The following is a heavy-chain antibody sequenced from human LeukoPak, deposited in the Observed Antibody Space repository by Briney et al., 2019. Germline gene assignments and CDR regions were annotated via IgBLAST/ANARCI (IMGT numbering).Heavy chain of an antibody. J-gene: IGHJ6*04. CDR1: GGFMSSYY. CDR3: ARAGVYDELDYYYGMDV. V-gene: IGHV4-59*07. CDR2: IYYSGST. D-gene: IGHD5/OR15-5a*01. Sequence: PSDPLSLTCTVSGGFMSSYYWSWLQQPPGKGLEWIGYIYYSGSTNYNPPLKRGVTISVDTSNNHFSLKLSSVTAADTAVYYCARAGVYDELDYYYGMDVWGKGTTDTVSS.